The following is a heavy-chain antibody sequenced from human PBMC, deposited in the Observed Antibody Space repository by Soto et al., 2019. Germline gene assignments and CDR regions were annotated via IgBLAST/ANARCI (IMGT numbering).Heavy chain of an antibody. J-gene: IGHJ6*02. CDR2: ISYDGSNK. CDR3: ARDTRIAAAGTSYYYYYGMDV. V-gene: IGHV3-30*03. CDR1: GFTFSSYG. D-gene: IGHD6-13*01. Sequence: QVQLVESGGGVVQPGRSLRLSCAASGFTFSSYGMHWVRQAPGKGLEWVAVISYDGSNKYYADSVKGRFTISRDNSKNTLYLQMNSLRAEDTAVYYCARDTRIAAAGTSYYYYYGMDVWGQGTTVTVSS.